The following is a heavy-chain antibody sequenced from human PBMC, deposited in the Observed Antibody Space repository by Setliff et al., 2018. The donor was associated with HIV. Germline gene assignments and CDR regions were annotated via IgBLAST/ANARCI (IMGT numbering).Heavy chain of an antibody. D-gene: IGHD3-22*01. J-gene: IGHJ3*02. CDR3: ARDPTLDDSNPFDI. CDR1: GYSFTGYY. CDR2: INPDNGVT. Sequence: ASVKVSCKASGYSFTGYYIHWVRQAPGQGLEWMGWINPDNGVTYYRQTFQGRVTMTRDTSIDTAYMDLSSLRSDDTALYYCARDPTLDDSNPFDIWGQGPMVTVSS. V-gene: IGHV1-2*02.